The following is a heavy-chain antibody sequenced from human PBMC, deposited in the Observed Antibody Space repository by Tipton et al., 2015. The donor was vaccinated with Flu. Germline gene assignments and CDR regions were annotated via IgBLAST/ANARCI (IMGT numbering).Heavy chain of an antibody. J-gene: IGHJ6*03. Sequence: QSGPEVKKPGSSVKVSCKASGGTFSSYAISWVRQAPGQGLEWMGGIIPIFGTANYAQKFQGRVTITADKSTSTAYMELSSLRSEDTAVYYCASPLGDVVPAARYYYYYYMDVWGKGTTVTVSS. V-gene: IGHV1-69*06. CDR2: IIPIFGTA. CDR3: ASPLGDVVPAARYYYYYYMDV. CDR1: GGTFSSYA. D-gene: IGHD2-2*01.